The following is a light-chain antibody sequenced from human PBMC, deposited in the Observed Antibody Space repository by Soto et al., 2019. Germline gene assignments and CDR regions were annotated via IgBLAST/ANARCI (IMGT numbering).Light chain of an antibody. CDR1: SSDVGGYNF. Sequence: QSVLTQPPSASGSPGQSVTISCTGTSSDVGGYNFVSWYQQHPGRAPKLIIYEVSKRPSGVPDRFSGSKSGNTASLTVSRLQAEDEADYYCNSYVDTNKFAFGTGTKVTVL. V-gene: IGLV2-8*01. CDR2: EVS. J-gene: IGLJ1*01. CDR3: NSYVDTNKFA.